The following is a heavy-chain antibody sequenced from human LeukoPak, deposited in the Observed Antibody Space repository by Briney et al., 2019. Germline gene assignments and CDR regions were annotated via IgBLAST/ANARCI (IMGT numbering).Heavy chain of an antibody. CDR2: TYYRSKWYN. CDR3: ARGSGYRFDY. V-gene: IGHV6-1*01. Sequence: SQTLSLTCAISGDSVFSNSAAWNWIRQSPSRGLEWLGRTYYRSKWYNDYAVAVKSRITINPDTFKNHFSLQLNSVTPEDTAVYYCARGSGYRFDYWGQGTLVTVSS. D-gene: IGHD5-18*01. CDR1: GDSVFSNSAA. J-gene: IGHJ4*02.